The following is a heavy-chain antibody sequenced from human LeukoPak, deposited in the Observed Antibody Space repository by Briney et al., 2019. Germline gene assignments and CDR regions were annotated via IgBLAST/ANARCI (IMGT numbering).Heavy chain of an antibody. J-gene: IGHJ4*02. Sequence: SETLSLTCAVYGGSFSGYYWSWIRQPPGKGLEWIGYIYYSGSTYYNPSLKSRVTISVDTSKNQLSLKLSSVTAADTAVYYCARGPGELFDYWGQGTLVTVSS. V-gene: IGHV4-30-4*08. D-gene: IGHD1-7*01. CDR1: GGSFSGYY. CDR2: IYYSGST. CDR3: ARGPGELFDY.